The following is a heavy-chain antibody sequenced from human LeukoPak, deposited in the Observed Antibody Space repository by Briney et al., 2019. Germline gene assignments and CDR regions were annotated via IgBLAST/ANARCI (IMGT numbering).Heavy chain of an antibody. Sequence: SETLSLTCTVSGDSISSSNCYWAWIRQPPGKGLEWIASINYSGTTFYNPSLKSRVTISVDTSKNQFSLKLSSVTAADTAVYYCARGHIGPWGQGTLVTVSS. V-gene: IGHV4-39*07. D-gene: IGHD2-21*01. J-gene: IGHJ5*02. CDR1: GDSISSSNCY. CDR3: ARGHIGP. CDR2: INYSGTT.